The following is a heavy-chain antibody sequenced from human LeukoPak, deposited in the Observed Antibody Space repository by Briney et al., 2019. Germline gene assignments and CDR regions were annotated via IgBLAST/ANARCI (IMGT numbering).Heavy chain of an antibody. CDR1: GGYISSSSYY. V-gene: IGHV4-39*07. D-gene: IGHD3-3*01. CDR3: ARGDDFWVY. Sequence: SDTLSLPCTVSGGYISSSSYYWRWIRQPPGKGVVWCGSIYYSGSTYYNPSLKSRVTISVDTSKNQFSLKLSSVTAADTAVYYCARGDDFWVYWGQGTLVTVSS. CDR2: IYYSGST. J-gene: IGHJ4*02.